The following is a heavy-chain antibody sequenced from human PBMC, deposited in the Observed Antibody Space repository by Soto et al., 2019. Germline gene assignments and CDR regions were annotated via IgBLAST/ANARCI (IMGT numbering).Heavy chain of an antibody. J-gene: IGHJ5*02. V-gene: IGHV4-31*03. CDR3: ARDNWNYEVWFDP. Sequence: PSETLSLTCTVSGGSISSGGYYWSWIRQHPGKGLEWIGYIYYSGSTYYNPSLKSRVTISVDTSKNQFSLKLSSVTAADTAVYYCARDNWNYEVWFDPWRQGTLVTVSS. CDR2: IYYSGST. D-gene: IGHD1-7*01. CDR1: GGSISSGGYY.